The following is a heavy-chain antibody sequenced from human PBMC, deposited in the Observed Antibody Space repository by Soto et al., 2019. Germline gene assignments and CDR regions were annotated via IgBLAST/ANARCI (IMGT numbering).Heavy chain of an antibody. CDR2: IYYTGSA. CDR1: GGSISSTIYS. D-gene: IGHD6-6*01. CDR3: ARHSGSSPDNWFDP. V-gene: IGHV4-39*01. J-gene: IGHJ5*02. Sequence: LSLTCTVSGGSISSTIYSWGWIRQPPGKGLEWIGSIYYTGSAYYNPSLKSRLTISVDTSKNQFSLKLYSVTAADTAVYYCARHSGSSPDNWFDPWGQGTPVTVSS.